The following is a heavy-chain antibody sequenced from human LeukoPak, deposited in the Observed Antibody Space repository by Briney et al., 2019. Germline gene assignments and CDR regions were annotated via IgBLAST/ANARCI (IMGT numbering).Heavy chain of an antibody. D-gene: IGHD3-10*01. V-gene: IGHV4-59*01. CDR1: GGSISSYY. Sequence: SETLSLTCTVSGGSISSYYWSWIRQLPGKGLEWIGYIYYSGSTNYNPSLKSRVTISVDTSKNQFSLKLSSVTAADTAVYYCARDTIYGSESYYSHYFDYWGQGTLVTVSS. J-gene: IGHJ4*02. CDR3: ARDTIYGSESYYSHYFDY. CDR2: IYYSGST.